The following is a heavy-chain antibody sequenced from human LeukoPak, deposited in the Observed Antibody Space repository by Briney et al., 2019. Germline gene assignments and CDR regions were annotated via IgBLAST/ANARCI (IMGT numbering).Heavy chain of an antibody. D-gene: IGHD5-12*01. V-gene: IGHV3-11*01. Sequence: GGSLRLSCAASGFTLSDYYMSWIRQAPGKGLEWISYISDSGSTIYYANSVKGRFTISRDNAKNSLYLQMSSLRAEDTAVYYCASSRLSRDGYNPIDYWGQGTLVTVSS. J-gene: IGHJ4*02. CDR1: GFTLSDYY. CDR2: ISDSGSTI. CDR3: ASSRLSRDGYNPIDY.